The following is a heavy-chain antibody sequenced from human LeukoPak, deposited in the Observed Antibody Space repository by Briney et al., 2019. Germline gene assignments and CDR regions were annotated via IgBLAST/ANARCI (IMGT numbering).Heavy chain of an antibody. CDR2: INHSGST. CDR1: GGSFSGYY. D-gene: IGHD2-15*01. CDR3: ARALCSGGSCYSTWGFDP. V-gene: IGHV4-34*01. Sequence: PSETLSLTCVVYGGSFSGYYWSWLRQPPGKGLEWIGEINHSGSTNYNPSLKSRVTISVDTSKNQFSLKLSSVTAADTAVYYCARALCSGGSCYSTWGFDPWGQGTLVTVSS. J-gene: IGHJ5*02.